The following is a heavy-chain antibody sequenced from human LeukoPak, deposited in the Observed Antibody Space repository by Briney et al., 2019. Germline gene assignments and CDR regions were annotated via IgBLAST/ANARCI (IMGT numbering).Heavy chain of an antibody. CDR2: INHSGST. V-gene: IGHV4-59*01. D-gene: IGHD5-12*01. Sequence: PSETLSLACTVSGGSISSYYWSWIRQPPGKGLEWIGEINHSGSTNYNPSLKSRVTISVDTSKNRFSLKLSSVTAADTAVYYCARDRYSGYDGFGAFDIWGQGTMVTVSS. CDR3: ARDRYSGYDGFGAFDI. CDR1: GGSISSYY. J-gene: IGHJ3*02.